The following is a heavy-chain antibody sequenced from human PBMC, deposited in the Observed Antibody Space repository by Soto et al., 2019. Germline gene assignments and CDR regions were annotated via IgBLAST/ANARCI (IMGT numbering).Heavy chain of an antibody. V-gene: IGHV3-23*01. CDR1: GFSFVNYA. D-gene: IGHD3-9*01. J-gene: IGHJ4*02. CDR3: AKDLGLGVIAGYPHDC. CDR2: LSGSGTST. Sequence: EVQLLESGGGLVQPGGSLRLSCAASGFSFVNYAMNWVRQAPGKGLEWVSGLSGSGTSTYYADSVKGRFTISRDNSRDTLYLQMNSLGAEDTAVYYCAKDLGLGVIAGYPHDCWGQGTLVTVSS.